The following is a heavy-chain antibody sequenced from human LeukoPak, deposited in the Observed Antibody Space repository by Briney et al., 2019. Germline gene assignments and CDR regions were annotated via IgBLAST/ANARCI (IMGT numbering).Heavy chain of an antibody. V-gene: IGHV3-21*01. CDR3: ASGRYSNYFDY. D-gene: IGHD4-11*01. Sequence: GGSLRLSCAASGFTFSSYGMSWVRQAPGKGLEWVSSISGSSSYIYYADSVKGRFTISRDNAKKSLYLQMNSLRAEDTAVYYCASGRYSNYFDYWGQGTLVTVSS. J-gene: IGHJ4*02. CDR2: ISGSSSYI. CDR1: GFTFSSYG.